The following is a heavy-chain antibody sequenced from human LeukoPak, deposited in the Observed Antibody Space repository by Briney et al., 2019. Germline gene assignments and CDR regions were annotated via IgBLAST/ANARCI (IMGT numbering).Heavy chain of an antibody. CDR1: GYTFTSYG. V-gene: IGHV1-18*01. D-gene: IGHD3-9*01. CDR3: ARITINYDTLTGYYNVIYGMDV. Sequence: ASVKVSCKASGYTFTSYGISWVRQAPGQGLEWMGWISAYNGNTNYAQKLQGRVTMTTDTSTSTAYMELRSLRSDDTAVYYCARITINYDTLTGYYNVIYGMDVWGQGTTVTVSS. CDR2: ISAYNGNT. J-gene: IGHJ6*02.